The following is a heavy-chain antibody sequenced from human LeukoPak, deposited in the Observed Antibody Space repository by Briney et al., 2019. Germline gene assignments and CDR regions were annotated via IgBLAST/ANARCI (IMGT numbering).Heavy chain of an antibody. V-gene: IGHV1-2*02. J-gene: IGHJ4*02. CDR1: GYTFTSYY. CDR2: INPNSGGT. Sequence: ASVKVSCKASGYTFTSYYMHWVRQAPGQGLEWMGWINPNSGGTNYAQKFQGRVTMTRDTSMSTAYMELSSLRSEDTALYYCARGRIRYDDYSSGWFVFFEFWGQGSLVTVSS. D-gene: IGHD6-19*01. CDR3: ARGRIRYDDYSSGWFVFFEF.